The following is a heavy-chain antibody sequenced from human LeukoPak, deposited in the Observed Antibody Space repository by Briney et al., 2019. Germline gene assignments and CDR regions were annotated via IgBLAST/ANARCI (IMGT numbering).Heavy chain of an antibody. CDR1: GFTFGDYA. D-gene: IGHD3-10*01. CDR2: IRSKANSYAT. CDR3: TSSAVYYYYYMDV. V-gene: IGHV3-73*01. J-gene: IGHJ6*03. Sequence: GGSLRLSCTASGFTFGDYAMSWFRQAPGRGLEWVGFIRSKANSYATAYAASVKGRFTISRDDSKNTAYLQMNSLKTEDTAVYYCTSSAVYYYYYMDVWGKGTTVTVSS.